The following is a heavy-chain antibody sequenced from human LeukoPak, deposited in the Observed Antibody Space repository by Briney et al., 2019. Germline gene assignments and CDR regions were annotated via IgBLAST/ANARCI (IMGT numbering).Heavy chain of an antibody. J-gene: IGHJ4*02. V-gene: IGHV4-39*07. Sequence: SETLSLTCTVSGGSISSSSYYWSWIRQPPGKGLEWIGEINHSGSTNYNPPLKSRVTISVDTSKNQFSLKLSSVTAADTAVYYCARERPNYDFWSGYYRIGVTYFDYWGQGTLVTVSS. CDR2: INHSGST. CDR1: GGSISSSSYY. CDR3: ARERPNYDFWSGYYRIGVTYFDY. D-gene: IGHD3-3*01.